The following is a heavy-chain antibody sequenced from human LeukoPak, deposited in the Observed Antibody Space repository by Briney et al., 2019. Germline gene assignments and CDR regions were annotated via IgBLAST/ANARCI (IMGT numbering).Heavy chain of an antibody. CDR2: INHSGST. Sequence: SETLSLTCAVYGGSFSGYYWSWIRQPPGKGLEWIGEINHSGSTNYNPSLKSRVTISVDTSKNQFSLKLSSVTAADTAVYYCAVTYVWGSYRSHYFDYWGQGTLVTVSS. V-gene: IGHV4-34*01. D-gene: IGHD3-16*02. CDR1: GGSFSGYY. CDR3: AVTYVWGSYRSHYFDY. J-gene: IGHJ4*02.